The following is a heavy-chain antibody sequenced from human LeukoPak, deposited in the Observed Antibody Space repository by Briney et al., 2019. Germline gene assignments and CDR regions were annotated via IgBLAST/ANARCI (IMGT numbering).Heavy chain of an antibody. Sequence: ASVKVSCKASGYTFTSYGISWVRQAPGQGLEWMGWISAYNGNTNYAQKLQGRVTMTTDTSTSTAYMELRSLRSDDTAVYYCARVEGRWNYGLNWFDPWGQGTLVTVSP. CDR1: GYTFTSYG. J-gene: IGHJ5*02. V-gene: IGHV1-18*01. D-gene: IGHD1-7*01. CDR2: ISAYNGNT. CDR3: ARVEGRWNYGLNWFDP.